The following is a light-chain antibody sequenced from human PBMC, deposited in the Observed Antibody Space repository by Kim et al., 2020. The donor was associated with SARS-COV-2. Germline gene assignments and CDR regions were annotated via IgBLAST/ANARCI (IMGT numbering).Light chain of an antibody. V-gene: IGLV3-21*04. J-gene: IGLJ2*01. CDR2: YDS. Sequence: PGKPARITCGGNSIGSKSVPWYQQKPGQAPVLVISYDSDRPSGIPERYSGSNSGNTATLTISRVEVGDEADFYCQVWHSSSDHRVVFGGGTQLTVL. CDR1: SIGSKS. CDR3: QVWHSSSDHRVV.